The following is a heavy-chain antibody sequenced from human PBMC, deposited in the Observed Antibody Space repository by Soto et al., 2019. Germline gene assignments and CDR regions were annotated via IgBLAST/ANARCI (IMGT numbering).Heavy chain of an antibody. J-gene: IGHJ5*02. CDR3: ARGLVIYYYGSGSYYPHWFDP. CDR2: TYYRSKWYN. V-gene: IGHV6-1*01. D-gene: IGHD3-10*01. Sequence: SQTLSLTCAISGDSVSSNSAAWNWIRQSPSRGLEWLGRTYYRSKWYNDYAVSVKSRITINPDTSKNQLSLQLNSVTPEDTAVYYCARGLVIYYYGSGSYYPHWFDPWGQGTLVTVSS. CDR1: GDSVSSNSAA.